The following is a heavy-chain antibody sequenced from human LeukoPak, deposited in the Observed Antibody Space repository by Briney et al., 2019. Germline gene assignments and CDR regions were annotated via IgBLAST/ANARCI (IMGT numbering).Heavy chain of an antibody. CDR2: IYSGGST. V-gene: IGHV3-53*01. D-gene: IGHD3-3*01. CDR3: AKRDVSIFEARPDAFDI. CDR1: GFTVSSNY. J-gene: IGHJ3*02. Sequence: GGSLRLSSAASGFTVSSNYMSWVRRAPGKELEWVSDIYSGGSTYYADSVKGRFTISRDNSKNTLYLQMNSLRAEDTAVYYCAKRDVSIFEARPDAFDIWGQGTMVTVSS.